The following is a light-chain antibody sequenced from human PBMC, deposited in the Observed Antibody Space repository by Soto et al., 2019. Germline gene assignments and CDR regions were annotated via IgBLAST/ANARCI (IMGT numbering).Light chain of an antibody. CDR3: QQRSNWPPIT. Sequence: EIVLTQFPGTLSLSRGERATLSSRASQSVGSNYLAWYQQRPGQPPNLLIFGASHRAPDIPDRFSGSGSGTDFTLTINRLEPEDFAVYYCQQRSNWPPITFGQGTRLEIK. V-gene: IGKV3D-20*02. CDR1: QSVGSNY. CDR2: GAS. J-gene: IGKJ5*01.